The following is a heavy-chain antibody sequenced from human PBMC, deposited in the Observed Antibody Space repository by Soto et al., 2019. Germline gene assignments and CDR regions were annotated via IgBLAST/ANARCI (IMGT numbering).Heavy chain of an antibody. CDR3: ARDRPIFEITGPYYYYYMDV. CDR2: IYSGGST. J-gene: IGHJ6*03. D-gene: IGHD3-3*01. Sequence: GGSLRLSCAASGFTVSSNYMSWVRQAPGKGLEWVSVIYSGGSTYYADSVKGRFTISRDNSKNTLYLQMNSLRAEDTAVYYCARDRPIFEITGPYYYYYMDVWGKGTTVTVSS. V-gene: IGHV3-66*01. CDR1: GFTVSSNY.